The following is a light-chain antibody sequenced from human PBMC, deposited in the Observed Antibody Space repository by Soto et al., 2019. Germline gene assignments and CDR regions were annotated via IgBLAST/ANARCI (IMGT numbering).Light chain of an antibody. CDR1: KLGDKY. CDR2: QDS. V-gene: IGLV3-1*01. Sequence: SYELTQPPSVSVSPGQTASITCSGDKLGDKYAYWYQQKPGQSSVLVIYQDSKRPSGIPERFSGSNSGNTATLTISGTQAMDEADYYCQAWDSSTVVFGGGTKLTVL. CDR3: QAWDSSTVV. J-gene: IGLJ2*01.